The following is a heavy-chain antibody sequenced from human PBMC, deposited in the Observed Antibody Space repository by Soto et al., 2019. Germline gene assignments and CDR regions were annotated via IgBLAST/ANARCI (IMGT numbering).Heavy chain of an antibody. Sequence: QVQLQQWGAGLLKPSETLSLTCAVYGGSFSGHYWSWIRQPPGKGLEWIGETYHSGSMNPNPSLKGRVTISADTPKNQFPLGLDSVTAADTAVYYCAGGGGGGPHYYGMDVWGQGTTVTVSS. CDR2: TYHSGSM. D-gene: IGHD2-15*01. CDR1: GGSFSGHY. V-gene: IGHV4-34*01. CDR3: AGGGGGGPHYYGMDV. J-gene: IGHJ6*02.